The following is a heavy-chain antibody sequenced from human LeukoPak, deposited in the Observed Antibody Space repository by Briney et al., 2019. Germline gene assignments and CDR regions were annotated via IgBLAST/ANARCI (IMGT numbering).Heavy chain of an antibody. CDR2: IKQDGSEK. CDR3: ARVLRYFDWLFAYCFDY. V-gene: IGHV3-7*03. J-gene: IGHJ4*02. D-gene: IGHD3-9*01. Sequence: GGSLRLSCAASGFTFSSYWMSWVRQAPGKGLEWVANIKQDGSEKYYVDSVKGRFTISRDNAKNSLYLQMNSLRAEGTAVYYCARVLRYFDWLFAYCFDYWGQGTLVTVSS. CDR1: GFTFSSYW.